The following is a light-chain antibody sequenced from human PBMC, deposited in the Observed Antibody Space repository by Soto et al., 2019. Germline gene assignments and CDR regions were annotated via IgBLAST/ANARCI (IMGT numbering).Light chain of an antibody. CDR2: GAS. Sequence: EIVLTQSPGTLSLSPGERATLSCRASQSVSSSFLAWYQQKPGQAPRLLIYGASSRATGIPDRFSGSGSGTAFTLTISRLEPEDCAVYYCHQYDSSPWTFGQGTKVEIK. V-gene: IGKV3-20*01. J-gene: IGKJ1*01. CDR3: HQYDSSPWT. CDR1: QSVSSSF.